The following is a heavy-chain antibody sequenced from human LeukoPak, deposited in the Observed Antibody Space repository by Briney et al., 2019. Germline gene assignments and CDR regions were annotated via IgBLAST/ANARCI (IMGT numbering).Heavy chain of an antibody. CDR3: ARGPMTTVTNYYYYYGLDV. J-gene: IGHJ6*02. D-gene: IGHD4-11*01. CDR2: IIPILGIA. Sequence: SVKVSCTASGGTFSSYAIRWVRQAPGQGLEWMGRIIPILGIANYAQKFQGRVTITADKSTSTAYMELSSLRSEDTAVYYCARGPMTTVTNYYYYYGLDVWGQGTTVTVSS. V-gene: IGHV1-69*04. CDR1: GGTFSSYA.